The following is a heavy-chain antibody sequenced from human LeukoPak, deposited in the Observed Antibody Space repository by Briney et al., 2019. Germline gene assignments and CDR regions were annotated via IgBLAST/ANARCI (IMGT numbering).Heavy chain of an antibody. D-gene: IGHD5-18*01. CDR2: ISSSSYI. J-gene: IGHJ3*02. Sequence: GGSLRLSCAASGFTFSSYSMNWVRQAPGKGLEWVSSISSSSYIYYADSVKGRFTISRDNAKNSLYLQMNSLRAEDTAVYYCARDDGRYSYGYAFDIWGQGTMVTVSS. V-gene: IGHV3-21*01. CDR1: GFTFSSYS. CDR3: ARDDGRYSYGYAFDI.